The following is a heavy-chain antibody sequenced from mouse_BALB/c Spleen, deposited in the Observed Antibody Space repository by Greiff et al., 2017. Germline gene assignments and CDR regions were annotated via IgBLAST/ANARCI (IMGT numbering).Heavy chain of an antibody. J-gene: IGHJ4*01. Sequence: VQLKQSGAELVRPGSSVKISCKASGYTFTDYNMHWVKQSHGKSLEWIGYIYPYNGGTGYNQKFKSKATLTVDNSSSTAYMELRSLTSEDSAVYYCARSYGIYAMDYWGQGTSVTVSS. CDR1: GYTFTDYN. D-gene: IGHD2-1*01. CDR2: IYPYNGGT. V-gene: IGHV1S29*02. CDR3: ARSYGIYAMDY.